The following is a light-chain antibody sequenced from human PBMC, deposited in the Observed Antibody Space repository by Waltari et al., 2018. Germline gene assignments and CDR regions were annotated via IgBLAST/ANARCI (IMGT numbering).Light chain of an antibody. CDR1: HSIKSY. J-gene: IGKJ1*01. CDR3: QQSYSVPRT. V-gene: IGKV1-39*01. Sequence: DTQMTQSPLSLSASVGDRVSITCRASHSIKSYLNWYQQKPGRAPELLIYAGSSLQSGTPARFIGTGSGTDFTLIISGLQPEDVATYFCQQSYSVPRTFGLGTRVEIK. CDR2: AGS.